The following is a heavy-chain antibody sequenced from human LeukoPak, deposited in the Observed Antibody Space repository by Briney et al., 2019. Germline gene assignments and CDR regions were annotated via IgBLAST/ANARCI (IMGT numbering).Heavy chain of an antibody. Sequence: GGSLRLSCAASGFTFSSYAMSWVRQAPGKGLEWVSAISGSGGSTYYADSVKGRFTISRDNSKNTLYLQMNSLRAEDTAVYYCAKDYSGAGYSSSWYEVGFDYWGQGTLVTVSS. J-gene: IGHJ4*02. V-gene: IGHV3-23*01. CDR1: GFTFSSYA. CDR2: ISGSGGST. D-gene: IGHD6-13*01. CDR3: AKDYSGAGYSSSWYEVGFDY.